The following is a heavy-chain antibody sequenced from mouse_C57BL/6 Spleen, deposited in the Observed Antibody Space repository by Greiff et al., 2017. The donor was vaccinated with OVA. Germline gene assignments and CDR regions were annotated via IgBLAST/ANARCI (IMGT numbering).Heavy chain of an antibody. J-gene: IGHJ2*01. Sequence: EVQLVESGGDLVKPGGSLKLSCAASGFTFSSYGMSWVRQTPDKRLEWVATISSGGSYTYYPDSVKGRFTISRDNAKNTLYLQMSSLKSEDTAMDYCARHDSSYYFDYWGQGTTLTVSS. D-gene: IGHD1-1*01. CDR3: ARHDSSYYFDY. CDR2: ISSGGSYT. V-gene: IGHV5-6*01. CDR1: GFTFSSYG.